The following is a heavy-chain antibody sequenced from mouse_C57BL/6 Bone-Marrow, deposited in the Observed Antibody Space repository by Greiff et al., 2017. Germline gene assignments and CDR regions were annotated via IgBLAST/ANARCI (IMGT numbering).Heavy chain of an antibody. D-gene: IGHD2-3*01. J-gene: IGHJ1*03. Sequence: EVHLVESGAELVRPGASVKLSCTASGFNIKDDYMHWVKQRPEQGLEWIGWIDPENGDTEYASKFQGKATITADTSSNTAYLQLSSLTSEDTAVYYCTTWDGYGYFDVWGTGTTVTVSS. CDR1: GFNIKDDY. CDR3: TTWDGYGYFDV. V-gene: IGHV14-4*01. CDR2: IDPENGDT.